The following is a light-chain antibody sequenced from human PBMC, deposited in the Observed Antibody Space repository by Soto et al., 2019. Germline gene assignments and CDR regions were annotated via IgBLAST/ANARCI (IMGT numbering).Light chain of an antibody. CDR3: QQRSNWPRLT. V-gene: IGKV3-11*01. Sequence: EIVLTQSPATLSLSPGERATLSCSASQSVSSYLAWYQQKPGQAPRLLIYAASNRATGIPARFSGSGSGTDFTLTISSLEPEDFAVYYCQQRSNWPRLTFGGGTKVEIK. CDR1: QSVSSY. CDR2: AAS. J-gene: IGKJ4*01.